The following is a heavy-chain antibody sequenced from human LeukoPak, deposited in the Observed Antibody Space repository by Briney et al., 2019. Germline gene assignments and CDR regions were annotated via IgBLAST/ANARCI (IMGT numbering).Heavy chain of an antibody. CDR2: IYPGDSDT. CDR3: AGLGYCSGITCYNAFDI. V-gene: IGHV5-51*01. Sequence: GSLKISCKGSGYSFTSYWIAWVRQMPGEDLEYMGIIYPGDSDTRYSPSFQGQVTISADTSINTAYLQWSSLKASDTAIYYCAGLGYCSGITCYNAFDIWGQGTMVTVSS. CDR1: GYSFTSYW. J-gene: IGHJ3*02. D-gene: IGHD2-15*01.